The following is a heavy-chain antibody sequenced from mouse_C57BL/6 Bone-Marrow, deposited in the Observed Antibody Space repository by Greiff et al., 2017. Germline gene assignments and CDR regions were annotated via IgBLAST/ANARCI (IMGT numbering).Heavy chain of an antibody. CDR3: AGGSSPYYFDY. D-gene: IGHD1-1*01. CDR2: IDPSDSYT. CDR1: GYTFTSYW. V-gene: IGHV1-59*01. J-gene: IGHJ2*01. Sequence: QVQLQQPGAELVRPGTSVKLSCKASGYTFTSYWMHWVKQRPGQGLEWIGVIDPSDSYTNYNQKFKGKATLTVDTSPSTAYMQLSSLTSEDSAVXYCAGGSSPYYFDYWGQGTTLTVSS.